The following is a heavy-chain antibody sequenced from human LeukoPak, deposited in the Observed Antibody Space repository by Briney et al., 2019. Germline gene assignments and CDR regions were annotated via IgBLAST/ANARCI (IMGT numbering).Heavy chain of an antibody. Sequence: PSETLSLTCAVSGGSISSSNWWSWVRQPPGKGLEWIGEIYHSGSTNYNPSLKSRVTISVDKSKNQFSLKLSSVTAADTAVYYCARDPAVSVVHVDAFDIWGQGTMVTVSS. CDR3: ARDPAVSVVHVDAFDI. V-gene: IGHV4-4*02. J-gene: IGHJ3*02. D-gene: IGHD2-15*01. CDR2: IYHSGST. CDR1: GGSISSSNW.